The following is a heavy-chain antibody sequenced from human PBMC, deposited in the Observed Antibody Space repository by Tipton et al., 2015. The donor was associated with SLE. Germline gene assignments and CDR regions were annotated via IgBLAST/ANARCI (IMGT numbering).Heavy chain of an antibody. CDR1: GGSISSHY. Sequence: GLVKPSETLSLTCSVSGGSISSHYWSWIRQPPGKGLVWIGYIYNSATSSGSTNYNSSLKSRVTMSVDPSRMQISLNLRSVTAADTAVYFCARGVAGRLGLDFWGQGILVSVSS. CDR3: ARGVAGRLGLDF. J-gene: IGHJ4*02. V-gene: IGHV4-59*11. CDR2: IYNSATSSGST. D-gene: IGHD3-16*01.